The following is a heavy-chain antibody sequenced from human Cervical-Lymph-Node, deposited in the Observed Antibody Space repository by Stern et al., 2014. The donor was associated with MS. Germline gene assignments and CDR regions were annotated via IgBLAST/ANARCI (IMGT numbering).Heavy chain of an antibody. CDR2: IYTVDSK. CDR1: GFTVSNNY. CDR3: ARAIFGVNTAAMAPDAFDT. D-gene: IGHD3-3*01. J-gene: IGHJ3*02. V-gene: IGHV3-53*01. Sequence: EVQLEESGGGLIQPGGSLRLSCAAPGFTVSNNYMSCVRPAPGKGLEWVSLIYTVDSKYYAGSVKGGFAISRNSSKNKLFLQMNSLRAEDTAVYYCARAIFGVNTAAMAPDAFDTWGQGTMVTVSS.